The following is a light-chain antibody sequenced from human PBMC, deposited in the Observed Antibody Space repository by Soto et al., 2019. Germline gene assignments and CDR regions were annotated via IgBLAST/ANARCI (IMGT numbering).Light chain of an antibody. V-gene: IGLV2-11*01. Sequence: QSALTQPRSVSGSPGQSVTISCTGTSSDVGGYNYVSWYQQHPGKAPKLMIYDVSKRPSGVPDRFSGSTSGNTASLTISWLRGADEADFFCCSYAGSFVVFGGGTQLTVL. CDR3: CSYAGSFVV. J-gene: IGLJ2*01. CDR2: DVS. CDR1: SSDVGGYNY.